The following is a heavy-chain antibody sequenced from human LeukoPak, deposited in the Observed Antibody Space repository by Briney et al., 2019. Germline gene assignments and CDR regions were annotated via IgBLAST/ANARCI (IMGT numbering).Heavy chain of an antibody. CDR2: IWYDGSNK. J-gene: IGHJ6*02. CDR3: ARGSVFRYGMDV. CDR1: GFTFSSYG. D-gene: IGHD3-3*02. V-gene: IGHV3-33*01. Sequence: GGSLRLSCAASGFTFSSYGMHWVRQAPGKGLEWVAVIWYDGSNKYYADSVKGRFTISRDNSKNTLYLQMNSLRAEDTAVYYCARGSVFRYGMDVWGQGTTVTVSS.